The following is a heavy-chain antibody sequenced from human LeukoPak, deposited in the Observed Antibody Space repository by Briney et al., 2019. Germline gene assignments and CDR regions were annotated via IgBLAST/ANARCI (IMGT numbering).Heavy chain of an antibody. CDR2: INGDGRNI. CDR1: GFTFSSYW. CDR3: TRDLMDYDVSTGSRHYYMDV. J-gene: IGHJ6*02. Sequence: SGGSLRLSCVASGFTFSSYWMHWVRQDPRKGLVWVSRINGDGRNINYADSVRGRFTISRDNAKNTLFLQTNTLRVEDTAVYYCTRDLMDYDVSTGSRHYYMDVWGQGTTVTVSS. V-gene: IGHV3-74*01. D-gene: IGHD3-9*01.